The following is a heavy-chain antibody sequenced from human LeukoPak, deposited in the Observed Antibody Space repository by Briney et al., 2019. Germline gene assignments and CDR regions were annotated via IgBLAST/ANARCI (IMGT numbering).Heavy chain of an antibody. CDR3: AKENERRYFDY. V-gene: IGHV3-23*01. J-gene: IGHJ4*02. CDR2: ISGSGGGT. Sequence: GGSLRLSCAASGFTFSSYSMSWVRQAPGKGLEWVATISGSGGGTYHADSVKGRVTISRDNSKNILHLQMNSLRAEDTGIYYCAKENERRYFDYWGQGTLVTVSS. CDR1: GFTFSSYS. D-gene: IGHD1-1*01.